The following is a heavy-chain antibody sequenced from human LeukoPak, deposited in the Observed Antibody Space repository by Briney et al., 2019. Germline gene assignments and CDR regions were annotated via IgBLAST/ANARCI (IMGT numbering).Heavy chain of an antibody. J-gene: IGHJ4*02. CDR1: GYTFTSYY. CDR3: ARDKYYDSSGYYHPIEPSFDY. CDR2: INPSGGST. Sequence: ASVKVSCKASGYTFTSYYMHWVRQAPGQGLEWMGIINPSGGSTSYAQKFQGRVTMTRDMSTSTVYMELSSLRSEDTAVHYCARDKYYDSSGYYHPIEPSFDYWGQGTLVTVSS. D-gene: IGHD3-22*01. V-gene: IGHV1-46*01.